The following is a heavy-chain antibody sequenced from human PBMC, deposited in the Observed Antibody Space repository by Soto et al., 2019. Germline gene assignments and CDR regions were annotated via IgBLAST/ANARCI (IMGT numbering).Heavy chain of an antibody. J-gene: IGHJ5*02. CDR3: ARTYYYGSGSPS. V-gene: IGHV4-34*01. Sequence: KPSETLSLTCAVYGGSFSGYYWSWIRQPPGKGLEWIGEINHSGSTNYNPSLKSRVTISVDTSKNQFSLKLSSVTAADTAVYYCARTYYYGSGSPSWGQGTLVTVSS. D-gene: IGHD3-10*01. CDR1: GGSFSGYY. CDR2: INHSGST.